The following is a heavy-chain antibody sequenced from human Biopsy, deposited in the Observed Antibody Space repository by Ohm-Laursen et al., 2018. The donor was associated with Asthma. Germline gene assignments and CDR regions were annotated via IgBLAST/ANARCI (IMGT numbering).Heavy chain of an antibody. V-gene: IGHV1-3*04. Sequence: SVEVSCKDSGYNFIGFAIHWVRQAPGQRLEWMGWVNTGNGDTKYSQKFQGRVTITRDTSASTAYMELRSLRSEDTATYYCARTYYDFLTGQVKDVFGVWGQGTMVTVSS. D-gene: IGHD3-9*01. J-gene: IGHJ3*01. CDR1: GYNFIGFA. CDR2: VNTGNGDT. CDR3: ARTYYDFLTGQVKDVFGV.